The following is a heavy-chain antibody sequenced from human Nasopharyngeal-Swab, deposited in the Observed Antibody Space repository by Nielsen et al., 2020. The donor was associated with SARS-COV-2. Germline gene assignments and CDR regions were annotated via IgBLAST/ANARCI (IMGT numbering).Heavy chain of an antibody. CDR3: ARVRGWQRLVLDDYYYYGMDV. CDR1: GYTFTSYA. V-gene: IGHV7-4-1*02. J-gene: IGHJ6*02. D-gene: IGHD6-13*01. Sequence: ASVKVSCKASGYTFTSYAMNWVRQAPGQGLEWMGWINTNTGNPTYAQGFTGRFVFSLDTSVSTAYLQISSLKAEDTAVYYCARVRGWQRLVLDDYYYYGMDVWGQGTTVTVSS. CDR2: INTNTGNP.